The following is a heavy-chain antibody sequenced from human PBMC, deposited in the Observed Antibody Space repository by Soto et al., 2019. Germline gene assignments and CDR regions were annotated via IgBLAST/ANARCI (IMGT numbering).Heavy chain of an antibody. V-gene: IGHV4-31*03. Sequence: SETLSLTCTVSGGSISSGGYYWSWIRQHPGKALEWIGYIYYSGSTYYNPSLKSRVTISVDTSKNQFSLKLSSVTAADTAVYYCARDGYCSGGSCYSRWFDPWGQGTLVTVSS. CDR3: ARDGYCSGGSCYSRWFDP. CDR2: IYYSGST. J-gene: IGHJ5*02. D-gene: IGHD2-15*01. CDR1: GGSISSGGYY.